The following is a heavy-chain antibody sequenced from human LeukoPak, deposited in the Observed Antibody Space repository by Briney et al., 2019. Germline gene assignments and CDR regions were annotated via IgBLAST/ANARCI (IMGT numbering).Heavy chain of an antibody. CDR2: ISWDGGST. Sequence: GGSLRLSCAASGFTFDDYTMHWVRQAPGKGLEWVSLISWDGGSTYYADSVKGRFTISRDNSKNSLYLQMNSLRTEDTALYYCAKGQYCSSTSCYAPDYYYYYVDVWGKGTTVTVSS. CDR1: GFTFDDYT. J-gene: IGHJ6*03. CDR3: AKGQYCSSTSCYAPDYYYYYVDV. D-gene: IGHD2-2*01. V-gene: IGHV3-43*01.